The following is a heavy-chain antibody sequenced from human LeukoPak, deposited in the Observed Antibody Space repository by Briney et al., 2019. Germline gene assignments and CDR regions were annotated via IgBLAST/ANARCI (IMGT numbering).Heavy chain of an antibody. J-gene: IGHJ5*02. CDR2: IYYSGST. V-gene: IGHV4-30-4*08. D-gene: IGHD1-7*01. CDR3: AREVTGTTHTLYNWFDP. Sequence: PSQTLSLTCTVSGGSISSGDYYWSWIRQPPGKGLEWIGYIYYSGSTYYNPSLKSRVTISVDTSKNQFSLKLSSVTAADTAVYYCAREVTGTTHTLYNWFDPWGQGTLVTVSS. CDR1: GGSISSGDYY.